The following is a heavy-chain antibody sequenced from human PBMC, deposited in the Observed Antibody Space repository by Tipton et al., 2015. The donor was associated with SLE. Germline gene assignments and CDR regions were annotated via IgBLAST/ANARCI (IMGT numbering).Heavy chain of an antibody. Sequence: TLSLTCAVYGGSFSGYYWSWIRQPPGKGLEGVGEIHHTGSTNYNPSLKSRLTISVDTSMARVSLKLSSVTAADTAVYYCARQQIEVARYAFDFWGRGTLVTVSS. V-gene: IGHV4-34*01. J-gene: IGHJ2*01. D-gene: IGHD5-24*01. CDR3: ARQQIEVARYAFDF. CDR1: GGSFSGYY. CDR2: IHHTGST.